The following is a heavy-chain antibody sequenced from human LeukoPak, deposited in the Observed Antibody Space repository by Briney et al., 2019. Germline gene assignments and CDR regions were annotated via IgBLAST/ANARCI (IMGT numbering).Heavy chain of an antibody. CDR3: ARGGSGISNAFDI. D-gene: IGHD3-10*01. J-gene: IGHJ3*02. CDR2: IYYSGST. V-gene: IGHV4-59*02. Sequence: PSETLSLTCSVSGGSVSSYYWSWIRQPPGKGLECIGYIYYSGSTNSNPSLKSRVTMSVDTSKNQFSLKLRSVTAADTAVYYCARGGSGISNAFDIWGQGTMVTVSS. CDR1: GGSVSSYY.